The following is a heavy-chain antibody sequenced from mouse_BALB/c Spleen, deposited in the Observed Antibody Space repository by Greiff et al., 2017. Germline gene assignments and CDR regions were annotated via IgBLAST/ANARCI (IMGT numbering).Heavy chain of an antibody. CDR2: IDPANGNT. Sequence: VQLQQSGAELVKPGASVKLSCTASGFNIKDTYMHWVKQRPEQGLEWIGRIDPANGNTKYDPKFQGKATITADTSSNTAYLQLSSLTSEDTAVYYCAPYYYGSSAWFAYWGQGTLVTVSA. CDR3: APYYYGSSAWFAY. D-gene: IGHD1-1*01. CDR1: GFNIKDTY. J-gene: IGHJ3*01. V-gene: IGHV14-3*02.